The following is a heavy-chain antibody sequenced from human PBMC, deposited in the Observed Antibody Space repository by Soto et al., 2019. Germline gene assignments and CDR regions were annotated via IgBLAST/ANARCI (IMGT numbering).Heavy chain of an antibody. CDR2: IYYSGST. CDR1: GGSISSGGYY. D-gene: IGHD6-19*01. Sequence: KASETLSLTCTVSGGSISSGGYYWSWIRQHPGKGLEWIGYIYYSGSTYYNPSLKSRVTISVDTSKNQFSLKLSSVTAADTAVYYCARGGSSGWRRGGWFDPWGQGTLVTVSS. V-gene: IGHV4-31*03. J-gene: IGHJ5*02. CDR3: ARGGSSGWRRGGWFDP.